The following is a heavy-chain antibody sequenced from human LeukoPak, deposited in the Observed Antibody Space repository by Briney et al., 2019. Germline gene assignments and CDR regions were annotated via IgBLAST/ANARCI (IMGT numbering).Heavy chain of an antibody. CDR1: GFTITNYA. CDR3: AREVAVAGPAS. CDR2: ISGSSDSA. V-gene: IGHV3-23*01. Sequence: WGSLRLSCAASGFTITNYALTWVRQTPGKGLEWVSTISGSSDSAYYADSVKGRFTISRDTSKNTMYLQMNSLRAEDTAVYYCAREVAVAGPASWGQGTLVTVSS. J-gene: IGHJ4*02. D-gene: IGHD6-19*01.